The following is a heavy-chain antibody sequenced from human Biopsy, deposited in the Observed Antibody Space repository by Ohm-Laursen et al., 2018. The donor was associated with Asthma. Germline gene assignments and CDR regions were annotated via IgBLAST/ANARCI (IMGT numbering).Heavy chain of an antibody. D-gene: IGHD2-21*02. Sequence: SQTLSLTCSVSGDSIDSGDYSWTWIRQSPGVGLEWIGYTYRNGDTYYNPTLKNRVTISIDRSKNQFSLRLRSVTAADTAVYYCARGWNCGGDCYSLDYWGQGTLVTVSS. CDR1: GDSIDSGDYS. CDR2: TYRNGDT. J-gene: IGHJ4*02. V-gene: IGHV4-30-2*06. CDR3: ARGWNCGGDCYSLDY.